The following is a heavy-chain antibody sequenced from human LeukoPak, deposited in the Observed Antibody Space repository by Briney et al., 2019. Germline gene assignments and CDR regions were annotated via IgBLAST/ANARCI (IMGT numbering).Heavy chain of an antibody. CDR3: ARDSSGYASAFDI. V-gene: IGHV4-39*02. CDR2: IYYSGST. Sequence: SETLSLTCTVSGGSISSSSYYWGWIRQPPGKGLEWIGSIYYSGSTYYNPSLKSRVTISVDTSKNQFSLKLSSVTAADTAVYYCARDSSGYASAFDIWGQETMVTVSS. CDR1: GGSISSSSYY. J-gene: IGHJ3*02. D-gene: IGHD3-22*01.